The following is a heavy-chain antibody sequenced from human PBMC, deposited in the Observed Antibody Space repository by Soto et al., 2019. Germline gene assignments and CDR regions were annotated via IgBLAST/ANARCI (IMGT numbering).Heavy chain of an antibody. J-gene: IGHJ5*02. V-gene: IGHV4-34*01. CDR2: INHSGNT. D-gene: IGHD2-21*01. CDR3: ARGRGEFDN. Sequence: SETLSLTCAVYGASLSDNYCNWLRQPPGKGLEWIGEINHSGNTNYNPSLRSRVTISIDTSKNQLSLNLRSVSAADTAVYYCARGRGEFDNWGQGTLVTVSS. CDR1: GASLSDNY.